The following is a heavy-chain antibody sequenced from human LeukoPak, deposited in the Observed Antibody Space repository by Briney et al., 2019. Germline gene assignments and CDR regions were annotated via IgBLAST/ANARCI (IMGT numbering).Heavy chain of an antibody. J-gene: IGHJ3*02. CDR1: GGSISSGSYY. Sequence: PSETLSLTCTVSGGSISSGSYYWSWIRQPAGKGLEWIGRIYTSGSTNYNPSLKSRVTISVDTSKNQFSLKLSSVTAADTAVYYCAREAPGPIVVVPAATNAFDIWGQGTMVTVSS. D-gene: IGHD2-2*01. CDR3: AREAPGPIVVVPAATNAFDI. V-gene: IGHV4-61*02. CDR2: IYTSGST.